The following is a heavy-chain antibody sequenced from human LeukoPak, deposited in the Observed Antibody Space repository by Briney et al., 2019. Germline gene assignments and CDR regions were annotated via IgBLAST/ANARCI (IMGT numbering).Heavy chain of an antibody. V-gene: IGHV3-23*01. CDR2: ISGNGDVT. Sequence: PGGSLRLSCAASGSTFSDYYMSWIRQAPGKGLEWVSGISGNGDVTYYADSVKGRFAISRDNSKNTLYLQMNSLRAEDTAAYYCAKDPFNGMDVWGQGTTVTVSS. J-gene: IGHJ6*02. CDR1: GSTFSDYY. CDR3: AKDPFNGMDV.